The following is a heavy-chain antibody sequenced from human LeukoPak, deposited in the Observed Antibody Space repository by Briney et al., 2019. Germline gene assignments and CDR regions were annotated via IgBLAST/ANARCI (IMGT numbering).Heavy chain of an antibody. Sequence: PGGSLRLSCAASGFTFSSYAMHWVRQAPGKGLEWVAVISYDGSNKYYADSVKGRFTISRGNSKNTLYLQMNSLRAEDTAVYYCARESRGTGDPRAVDYWGQGTLVTVSS. J-gene: IGHJ4*02. V-gene: IGHV3-30-3*01. CDR2: ISYDGSNK. D-gene: IGHD7-27*01. CDR1: GFTFSSYA. CDR3: ARESRGTGDPRAVDY.